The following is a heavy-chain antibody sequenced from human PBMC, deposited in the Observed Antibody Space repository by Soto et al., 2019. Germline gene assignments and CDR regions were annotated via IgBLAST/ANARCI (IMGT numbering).Heavy chain of an antibody. D-gene: IGHD3-3*01. Sequence: QVQLVQSGAEVKKPGSSVKVSCKASGGTFNRYAISWVRQAPGQGLEWMGGIIPIFGIGNDAQRFQGRVTITAGETTGQTYMGPDNPGTEDTGLEYCAKSAFSVFGVVSIPPHYYSEMDVWGQGTTVTVSS. CDR3: AKSAFSVFGVVSIPPHYYSEMDV. V-gene: IGHV1-69*01. CDR2: IIPIFGIG. J-gene: IGHJ6*02. CDR1: GGTFNRYA.